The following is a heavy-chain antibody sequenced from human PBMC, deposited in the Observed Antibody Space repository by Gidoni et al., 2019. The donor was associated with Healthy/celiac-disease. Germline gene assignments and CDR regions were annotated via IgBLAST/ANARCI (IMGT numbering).Heavy chain of an antibody. V-gene: IGHV3-21*01. D-gene: IGHD1-1*01. CDR1: GFTFSSHS. CDR2: ISSSSSYI. CDR3: AWDDWNDFAFDI. Sequence: EVQLVESGGGLVKPGGPLRLSCAASGFTFSSHSMNWVRQAPGKGLEWVSSISSSSSYIYYADSVKGRFTISRDNAKNSLYLQMNSLRAEDTAVYYCAWDDWNDFAFDIWGQGTMVTVSS. J-gene: IGHJ3*02.